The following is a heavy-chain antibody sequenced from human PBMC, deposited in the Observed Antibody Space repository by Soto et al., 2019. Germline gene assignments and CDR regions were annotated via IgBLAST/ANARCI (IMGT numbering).Heavy chain of an antibody. D-gene: IGHD6-19*01. CDR2: IIPIFGTA. CDR3: AGADSGWARYYYGMDV. V-gene: IGHV1-69*06. Sequence: SVKVSCKASGGTFSSYAISWVRQAPGQGLEWMGGIIPIFGTANYAQKFQGRVTITADKSTSTAYMGLSSLRSEDTAVYYCAGADSGWARYYYGMDVWGQGTTVTVSS. J-gene: IGHJ6*02. CDR1: GGTFSSYA.